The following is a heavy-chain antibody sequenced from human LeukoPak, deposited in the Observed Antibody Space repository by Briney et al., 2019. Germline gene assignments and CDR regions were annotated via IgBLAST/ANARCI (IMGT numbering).Heavy chain of an antibody. CDR3: ARGAVAAPFDY. V-gene: IGHV4-59*01. CDR1: GGSISSYY. J-gene: IGHJ4*01. D-gene: IGHD6-19*01. Sequence: PSETLSLTCTGSGGSISSYYWSWIRQPPGKGLEWIGYIYYSGSTNYNPSLKSRVTISVDTSKNQFSLKLSSVTAADTAVYYCARGAVAAPFDYWGHGTLVTVSS. CDR2: IYYSGST.